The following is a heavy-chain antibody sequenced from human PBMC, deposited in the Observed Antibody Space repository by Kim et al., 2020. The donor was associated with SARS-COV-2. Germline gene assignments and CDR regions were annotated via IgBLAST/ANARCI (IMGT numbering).Heavy chain of an antibody. J-gene: IGHJ6*02. Sequence: GGSLRLSCSASGFTFSSYAMHWVRQAPGKGLEYVSAISSNGGSTYYADSVKGRFTISRDNSKNTLYLQMSSLRAEDTAVYYCVKSGGNFDWFSYYGMDVWGQGTTVTVSS. CDR2: ISSNGGST. CDR1: GFTFSSYA. D-gene: IGHD3-9*01. V-gene: IGHV3-64D*09. CDR3: VKSGGNFDWFSYYGMDV.